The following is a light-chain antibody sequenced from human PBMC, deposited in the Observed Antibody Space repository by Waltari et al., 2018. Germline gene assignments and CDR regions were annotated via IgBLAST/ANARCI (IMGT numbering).Light chain of an antibody. J-gene: IGLJ1*01. CDR1: SSQIGAGYH. CDR2: GNS. CDR3: QSYDSSLSGYV. Sequence: QSVLTQPPSVSGAPGQRVTISCTGSSSQIGAGYHVHWYQQLPGTAPKLLIYGNSNRPSGVPDRFSGSKSGTSASLAITGLQAEDEADYYCQSYDSSLSGYVFGTGTKVTVL. V-gene: IGLV1-40*01.